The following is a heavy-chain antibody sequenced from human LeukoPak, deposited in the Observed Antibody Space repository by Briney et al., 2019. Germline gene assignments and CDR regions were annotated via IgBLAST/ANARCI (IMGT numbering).Heavy chain of an antibody. CDR3: AKDVGRYGFWSGLGY. CDR2: IRYYGSNK. J-gene: IGHJ4*02. D-gene: IGHD3-3*01. V-gene: IGHV3-30*02. CDR1: GFTFSSYG. Sequence: GSLRLSCAASGFTFSSYGMHWVRQAPGKGLEWVAFIRYYGSNKYYADSVKGRFTISRDDSKNTLYLQMNSLRAEDTAVYYCAKDVGRYGFWSGLGYWGQGTLVTVSS.